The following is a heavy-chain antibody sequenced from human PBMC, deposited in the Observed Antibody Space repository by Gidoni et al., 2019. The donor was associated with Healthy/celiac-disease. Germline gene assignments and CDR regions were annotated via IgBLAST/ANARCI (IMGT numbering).Heavy chain of an antibody. CDR3: ARVRTRAKGSPYYMDV. CDR1: GFPFSSYS. CDR2: ISSSSSYI. J-gene: IGHJ6*03. V-gene: IGHV3-21*01. Sequence: EVQLVESGGGLVKPGGSLRLSCAASGFPFSSYSMNWVRQAPGKGLEWVSSISSSSSYIYYADSVKGRFTISRDNAKNSLYLQMNSLRAEDTAVYYCARVRTRAKGSPYYMDVWGKGTTVTVSS. D-gene: IGHD2-15*01.